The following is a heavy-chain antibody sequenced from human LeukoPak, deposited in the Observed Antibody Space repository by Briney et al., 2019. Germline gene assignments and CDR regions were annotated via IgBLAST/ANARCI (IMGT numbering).Heavy chain of an antibody. V-gene: IGHV1-2*02. Sequence: ASVKVSCKASGYIFTGYYMHWVRQAPGQGLEWMGWIDPNSGGADYAQKFQGRVTMTRDKSISTAYMALSRLRSDDTAMYYCARGPPEYCSGGTCYSGRNWIDPWGQATLVTVSS. CDR1: GYIFTGYY. D-gene: IGHD2-15*01. J-gene: IGHJ5*02. CDR3: ARGPPEYCSGGTCYSGRNWIDP. CDR2: IDPNSGGA.